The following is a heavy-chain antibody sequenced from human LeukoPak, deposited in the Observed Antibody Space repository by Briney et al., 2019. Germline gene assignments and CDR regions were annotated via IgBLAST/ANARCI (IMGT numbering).Heavy chain of an antibody. CDR2: IYYSGST. Sequence: SETLSLTCTVSGGSISSYYWSWIRRPPGKGLEWIGYIYYSGSTNYNPSLKSRVTISVDTSKNQFSLKLSSVTAADTAVYYCARERYSSSSTWYFDLWGRGTLVTVSS. CDR3: ARERYSSSSTWYFDL. CDR1: GGSISSYY. V-gene: IGHV4-59*01. D-gene: IGHD6-6*01. J-gene: IGHJ2*01.